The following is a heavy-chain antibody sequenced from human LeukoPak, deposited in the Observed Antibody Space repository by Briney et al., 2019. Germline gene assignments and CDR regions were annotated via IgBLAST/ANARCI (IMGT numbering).Heavy chain of an antibody. CDR1: GFTFSSYG. CDR2: ISGSGGST. V-gene: IGHV3-23*01. Sequence: GGTLRLSCAASGFTFSSYGMSWVRQAPGKGLEWVSAISGSGGSTYYADSVKGRFTISRDNSKNTLYLQMNSLRAEDTAVYYCAKIPYYYDSSGYRGPPGGYWGQGTLVTVSS. D-gene: IGHD3-22*01. J-gene: IGHJ4*02. CDR3: AKIPYYYDSSGYRGPPGGY.